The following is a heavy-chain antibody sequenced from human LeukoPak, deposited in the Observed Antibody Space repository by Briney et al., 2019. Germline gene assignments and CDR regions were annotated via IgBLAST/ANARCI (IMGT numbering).Heavy chain of an antibody. Sequence: PGGSPRLSCAASGFMFSSYAMSWVRQAPGKGLEWVSGISYSGGGTYYADSVKGRFTISRDNSKNTLSLQMNSLRAEDTAVYYCAKGGSSGWSESRFDYWGQGTLVTVSS. D-gene: IGHD6-19*01. V-gene: IGHV3-23*01. CDR2: ISYSGGGT. CDR1: GFMFSSYA. J-gene: IGHJ4*02. CDR3: AKGGSSGWSESRFDY.